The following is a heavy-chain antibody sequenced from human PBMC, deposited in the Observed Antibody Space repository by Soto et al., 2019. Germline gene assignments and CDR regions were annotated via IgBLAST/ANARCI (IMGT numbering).Heavy chain of an antibody. CDR3: AKIEMGWFAH. J-gene: IGHJ5*02. CDR1: GFSFFSYA. CDR2: ISGSGGRT. D-gene: IGHD2-8*01. Sequence: PGESLKISCTGSGFSFFSYAMSWVRQAPGKGLEWVSTISGSGGRTYYADSVKGRFVVSRDNDKNTVYLHMSSLTGEDTAVYFCAKIEMGWFAHWGQGTQVTVSS. V-gene: IGHV3-23*01.